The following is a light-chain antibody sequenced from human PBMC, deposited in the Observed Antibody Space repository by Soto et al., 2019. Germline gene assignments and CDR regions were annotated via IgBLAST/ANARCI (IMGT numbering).Light chain of an antibody. CDR3: QQYINWPLT. Sequence: EIVMTQSPASLSVSPGERATLSCRAAQNVGRDLAWYQQKPGQAPRLLIYGASTRATGIPARFTGSGSGTEFTLTISRLQSEDSAVYHCQQYINWPLTFGGGTKVEIK. V-gene: IGKV3D-15*01. CDR2: GAS. J-gene: IGKJ4*01. CDR1: QNVGRD.